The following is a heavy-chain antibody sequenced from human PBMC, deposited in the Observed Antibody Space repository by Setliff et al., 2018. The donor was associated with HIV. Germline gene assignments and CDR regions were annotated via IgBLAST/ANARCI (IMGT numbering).Heavy chain of an antibody. V-gene: IGHV1-69*13. CDR2: IIPIFGTA. CDR3: ARDYGSGSYYPY. CDR1: GVTFSNYP. Sequence: SVKVSCKASGVTFSNYPITWVRQAPGQGLEWMGGIIPIFGTANSAQKFQGRVTITADESTSTAYMELSSLRSEDTAVYYCARDYGSGSYYPYWGQGTLVTVSS. D-gene: IGHD3-10*01. J-gene: IGHJ4*02.